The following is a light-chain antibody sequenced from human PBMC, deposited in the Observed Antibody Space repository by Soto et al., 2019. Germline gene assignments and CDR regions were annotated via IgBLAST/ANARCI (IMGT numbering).Light chain of an antibody. CDR3: QQYNNWLFT. CDR1: QSVSSN. CDR2: GAS. V-gene: IGKV3-15*01. Sequence: EIVMTQSPATLSVSPGERATLSCRASQSVSSNLAWYQQKPGQAPRLLIYGASTRATGIPARFSGSGSGTEFNLTISSLQSEDFAVYYCQQYNNWLFTFGPRTKVDIK. J-gene: IGKJ3*01.